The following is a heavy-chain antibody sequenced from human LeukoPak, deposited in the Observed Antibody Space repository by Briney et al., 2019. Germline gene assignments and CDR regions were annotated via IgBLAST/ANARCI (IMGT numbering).Heavy chain of an antibody. V-gene: IGHV3-64D*06. CDR1: GFTFSSCS. CDR2: ITGSGGST. D-gene: IGHD2-2*01. CDR3: KSSPASPIDY. J-gene: IGHJ4*02. Sequence: GGSLRLSCSASGFTFSSCSMHWVRQAPGKGLEYVSGITGSGGSTFYADSVKGRFTISRDNSKNSLYLQMTSLRAEDTAMYNCKSSPASPIDYWGQGTLVTVSS.